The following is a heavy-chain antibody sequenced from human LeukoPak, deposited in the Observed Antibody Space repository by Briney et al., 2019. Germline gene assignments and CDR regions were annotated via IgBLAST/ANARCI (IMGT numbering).Heavy chain of an antibody. CDR1: GFALSTSGVG. Sequence: SGPTLVNPTQTLTLTCTFSGFALSTSGVGVGWIRQPPGKALECLALIYWDDDKRYSPSLKSRLTITKDTSKNQVVLTMTNMDPVDTATYYCAHSSSMVAILPFFDYWGQGTLVTVSS. CDR2: IYWDDDK. D-gene: IGHD5-12*01. V-gene: IGHV2-5*02. J-gene: IGHJ4*02. CDR3: AHSSSMVAILPFFDY.